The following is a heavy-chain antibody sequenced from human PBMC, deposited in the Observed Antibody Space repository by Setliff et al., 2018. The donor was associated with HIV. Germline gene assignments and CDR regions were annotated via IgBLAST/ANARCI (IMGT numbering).Heavy chain of an antibody. D-gene: IGHD3-22*01. CDR1: GGSITTSTFY. CDR3: ARRPSPYYYYDSSGYSGGNVDY. J-gene: IGHJ4*02. Sequence: KTSETLSLTCTVSGGSITTSTFYWGWIRQHPGKGLEWIGDIYYSGSTHYNPSLKSRVTISVDTSKNQFTLKLRSVNAADTAVYYCARRPSPYYYYDSSGYSGGNVDYWGRGTLVTVSS. CDR2: IYYSGST. V-gene: IGHV4-39*01.